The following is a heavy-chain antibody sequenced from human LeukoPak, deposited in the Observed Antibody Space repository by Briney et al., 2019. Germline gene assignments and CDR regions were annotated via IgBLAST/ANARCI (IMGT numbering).Heavy chain of an antibody. CDR3: ARGREWSRNYYFDY. Sequence: SETLSLTCAVYGGSFSGYYWSWIRQPPGKGLEWIGEINHSGSTNYNPSLKSRVTISVDTSKNQFSLKLSSVTAADTAVYYCARGREWSRNYYFDYWGQGTLVTVSS. J-gene: IGHJ4*02. CDR2: INHSGST. V-gene: IGHV4-34*01. D-gene: IGHD3-3*01. CDR1: GGSFSGYY.